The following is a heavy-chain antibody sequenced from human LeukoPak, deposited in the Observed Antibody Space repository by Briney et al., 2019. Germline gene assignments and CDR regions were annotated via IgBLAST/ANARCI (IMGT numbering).Heavy chain of an antibody. CDR3: AKDMSIEY. D-gene: IGHD3-10*02. Sequence: GGSLRLSCAASGFTFSPFTNFAMSWVRQAPGEGLECVSVISAGGGSTYYADSVKGRFTISRDNSKNTLYLQMNSLRAEDTAVYYCAKDMSIEYWGQGTLVTVSS. V-gene: IGHV3-23*01. CDR1: GFTFSPFTNFA. CDR2: ISAGGGST. J-gene: IGHJ4*02.